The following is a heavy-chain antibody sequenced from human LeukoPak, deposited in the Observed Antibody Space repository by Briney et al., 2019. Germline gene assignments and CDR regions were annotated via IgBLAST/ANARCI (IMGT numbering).Heavy chain of an antibody. D-gene: IGHD2-15*01. CDR3: ARGHGYCSGGSCYSLARSYYYYYMDV. V-gene: IGHV4-34*01. CDR1: GGSFSGYY. Sequence: SETLSLTCAVYGGSFSGYYWSWIRQPPGKGLEWIGEINHSGSTNYNPSLKSRGTISVDTSKNQFSLKLSSVTAADTAVYYCARGHGYCSGGSCYSLARSYYYYYMDVWGKGTTVTVSS. CDR2: INHSGST. J-gene: IGHJ6*03.